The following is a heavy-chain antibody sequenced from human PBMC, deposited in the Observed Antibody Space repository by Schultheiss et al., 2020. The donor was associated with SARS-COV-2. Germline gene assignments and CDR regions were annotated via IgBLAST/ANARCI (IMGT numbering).Heavy chain of an antibody. V-gene: IGHV3-7*03. Sequence: GGSLRLSCAASGFTFSSYSMNWVRQAPGKGLEWVANIKQDGSEKYYVDSVKGRFTISRDNAKNSLYLQMNSLRAEDTAVYYCARARKVRWDYDILTGWGYWGQGTLVTVSS. CDR1: GFTFSSYS. D-gene: IGHD3-9*01. CDR2: IKQDGSEK. J-gene: IGHJ4*02. CDR3: ARARKVRWDYDILTGWGY.